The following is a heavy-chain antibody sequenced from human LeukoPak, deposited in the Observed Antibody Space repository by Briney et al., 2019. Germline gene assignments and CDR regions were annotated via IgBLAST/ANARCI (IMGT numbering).Heavy chain of an antibody. J-gene: IGHJ5*02. CDR3: AKDRVSPGFNLFDP. Sequence: GGSLRLSCAASGFTFSSYAMNWVRQTPGKGLEWVSAINGRGDNTYYADSVKGRFTISRDNSKSTLFLQMNSLRAEDTAIYYCAKDRVSPGFNLFDPWGQGTLVTVSS. CDR1: GFTFSSYA. V-gene: IGHV3-23*01. D-gene: IGHD2/OR15-2a*01. CDR2: INGRGDNT.